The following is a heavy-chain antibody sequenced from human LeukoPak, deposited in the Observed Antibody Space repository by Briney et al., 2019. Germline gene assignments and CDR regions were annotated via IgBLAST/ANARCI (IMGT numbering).Heavy chain of an antibody. J-gene: IGHJ6*02. V-gene: IGHV3-23*01. Sequence: PGGSLRLSCAASEITFNTYAMSWVRQAPGKGLEWDSAIRLSGSSTYYADSVKGRFTISRDNSKNTLYLQMNSLRAEDTAVYYCTRRGDFYYYGMDVWGQGTTVTVSS. D-gene: IGHD3-16*01. CDR2: IRLSGSST. CDR1: EITFNTYA. CDR3: TRRGDFYYYGMDV.